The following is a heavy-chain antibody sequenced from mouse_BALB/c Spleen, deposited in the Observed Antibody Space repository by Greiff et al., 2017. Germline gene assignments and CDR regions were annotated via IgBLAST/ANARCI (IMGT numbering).Heavy chain of an antibody. D-gene: IGHD2-4*01. CDR2: ISSGGSYT. Sequence: EVKLMESGGDLVKPGGSLKLSCAASGFTFSSYGMSWVRQTPDKRLEWVATISSGGSYTYYPDSVKGRFTISRDNAKNTLYLQMSSLKSEDTAMYYCARRGSTMITYAGYFDVWGAGTTVTVSS. CDR3: ARRGSTMITYAGYFDV. CDR1: GFTFSSYG. J-gene: IGHJ1*01. V-gene: IGHV5-6*02.